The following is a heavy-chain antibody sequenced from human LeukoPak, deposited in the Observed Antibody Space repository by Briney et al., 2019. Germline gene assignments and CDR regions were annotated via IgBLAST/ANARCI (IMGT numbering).Heavy chain of an antibody. CDR1: GFTVGYYW. CDR2: IKPDGTQK. Sequence: GGSLTLSCEVSGFTVGYYWMSWVRQTPNKGLEWVANIKPDGTQKYYVDSVKGRFTISRDNAKRSLKLHMNSLRVEDTAVYYCARSPAGRYYFDYWGQGTLVTVSS. D-gene: IGHD2-2*01. CDR3: ARSPAGRYYFDY. J-gene: IGHJ4*02. V-gene: IGHV3-7*01.